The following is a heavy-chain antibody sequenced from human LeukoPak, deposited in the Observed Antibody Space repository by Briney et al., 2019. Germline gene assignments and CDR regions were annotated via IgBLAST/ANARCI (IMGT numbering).Heavy chain of an antibody. Sequence: SETLSLTCTVSGGSISSSSYYWGWIRQPPGKGLEWIGSIYYSGSTYYNPSLKSRVTISLDTSKNHFSLKLSSVTAADTAVYYCARDPFAYCSITSCKRSAMDVWGKGTTVTVSS. CDR1: GGSISSSSYY. V-gene: IGHV4-39*07. CDR3: ARDPFAYCSITSCKRSAMDV. J-gene: IGHJ6*03. CDR2: IYYSGST. D-gene: IGHD2-2*01.